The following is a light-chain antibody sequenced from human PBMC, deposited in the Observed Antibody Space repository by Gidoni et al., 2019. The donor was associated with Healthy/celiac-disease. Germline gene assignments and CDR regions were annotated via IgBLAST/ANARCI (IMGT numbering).Light chain of an antibody. V-gene: IGKV1-39*01. CDR2: AAS. Sequence: DIQMTQSPSSLSASVGDRVTTTCRASQSISSYLNWYQQQPGKAPKLLIYAASSLQSGVPSRFSGSGSGTDFTLTISSLQPEDFATYYCQQSYSTPSITFGQGTRLEIK. CDR1: QSISSY. J-gene: IGKJ5*01. CDR3: QQSYSTPSIT.